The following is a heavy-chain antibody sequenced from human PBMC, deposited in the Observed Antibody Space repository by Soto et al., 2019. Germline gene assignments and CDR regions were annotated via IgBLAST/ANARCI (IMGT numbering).Heavy chain of an antibody. D-gene: IGHD3-22*01. CDR1: GGSISSYY. J-gene: IGHJ5*02. CDR3: ARVKYYYDSSGHFPWFDP. V-gene: IGHV4-59*01. CDR2: IYYSGST. Sequence: SDTLSLTCTVSGGSISSYYWSWIRQPPGKGLEWIGYIYYSGSTNYNPSLKSRVTISVDTSKNQFSLKLSSVTAADTAVYYCARVKYYYDSSGHFPWFDPWGQGAVVTVSS.